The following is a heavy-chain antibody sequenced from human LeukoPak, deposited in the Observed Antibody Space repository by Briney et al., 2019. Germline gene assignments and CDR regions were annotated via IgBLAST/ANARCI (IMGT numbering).Heavy chain of an antibody. V-gene: IGHV4-59*01. CDR3: AREDYGDYMDV. D-gene: IGHD4-17*01. CDR1: GGSISSYY. J-gene: IGHJ6*03. Sequence: PSETLSHTCTVSGGSISSYYWSWIRQPPGKGLEWIGYIYYSGSTNYNPSLKSRVTISVDTSKNQFSLKLSSVTAADTAVYYCAREDYGDYMDVWGKGTTVTVSS. CDR2: IYYSGST.